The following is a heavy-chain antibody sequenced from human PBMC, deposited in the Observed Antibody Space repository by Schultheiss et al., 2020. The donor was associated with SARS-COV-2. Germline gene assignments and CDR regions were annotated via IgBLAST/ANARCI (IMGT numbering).Heavy chain of an antibody. J-gene: IGHJ6*02. D-gene: IGHD2-2*01. V-gene: IGHV4-38-2*01. Sequence: SETLSLTCAVSGYSISSGYYWGWIRQPPGKGLEWIGEINHSGSTNYNPSLKSRVTISVDTSKNQFSLKLSSVTAADTAVYYCARALVYGMDVWGQGTTVTVSS. CDR2: INHSGST. CDR1: GYSISSGYY. CDR3: ARALVYGMDV.